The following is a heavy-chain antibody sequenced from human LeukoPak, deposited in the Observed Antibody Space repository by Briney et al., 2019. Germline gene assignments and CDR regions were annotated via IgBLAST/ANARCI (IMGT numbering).Heavy chain of an antibody. V-gene: IGHV1-3*01. CDR1: GYTFTSYA. CDR2: INAGNGNT. Sequence: ASVTVSCTASGYTFTSYAMHWVRQAPGQRLEWMGWINAGNGNTKYSQKFQGRVTITRDTSASTAYMELSSLRSEDTAVYYCARVGDYGDYLSFDYWGQGTLVTVSS. J-gene: IGHJ4*02. D-gene: IGHD4-17*01. CDR3: ARVGDYGDYLSFDY.